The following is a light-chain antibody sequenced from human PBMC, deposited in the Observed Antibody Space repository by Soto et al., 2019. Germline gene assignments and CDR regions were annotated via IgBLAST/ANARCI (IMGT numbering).Light chain of an antibody. CDR2: GAS. J-gene: IGKJ1*01. V-gene: IGKV3-20*01. CDR3: QQSGA. Sequence: EIVLTQSPGTLSLSPGERATLSCRASQSVSNNYLAWYQQRPCQAPRLLIYGASSRATGIPDRFSGSGSGTDFTLTISRLEPEDFAVYYCQQSGAFGQGTKVDIK. CDR1: QSVSNNY.